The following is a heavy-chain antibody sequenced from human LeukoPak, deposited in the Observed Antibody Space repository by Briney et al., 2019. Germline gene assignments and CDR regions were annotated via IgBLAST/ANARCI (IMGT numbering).Heavy chain of an antibody. J-gene: IGHJ4*02. Sequence: GGSLRLSCAASGFSLSNYWISWVRQAPGKGLEWVANIKLDGSEKYYVNSVKGRFTISRDNAKNSLNLQMNSLRAEDTAVYYCAREARGSYVPGLDSWGQGTLVTVSS. CDR1: GFSLSNYW. CDR3: AREARGSYVPGLDS. V-gene: IGHV3-7*01. CDR2: IKLDGSEK. D-gene: IGHD1-26*01.